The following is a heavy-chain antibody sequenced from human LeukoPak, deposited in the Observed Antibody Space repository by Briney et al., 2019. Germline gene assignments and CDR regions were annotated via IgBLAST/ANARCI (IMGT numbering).Heavy chain of an antibody. V-gene: IGHV1-2*02. J-gene: IGHJ4*02. CDR3: ARDSAMIVVVITTEFDY. D-gene: IGHD3-22*01. CDR1: GYTFTGYY. Sequence: GASVKVSCKASGYTFTGYYMHWVRQAPGQGLEWMGWINPNSGGTNYAQKFQGRVTMTRDTSISTAYMELSRLRSDDTAVYYCARDSAMIVVVITTEFDYWGQGTLVTVSS. CDR2: INPNSGGT.